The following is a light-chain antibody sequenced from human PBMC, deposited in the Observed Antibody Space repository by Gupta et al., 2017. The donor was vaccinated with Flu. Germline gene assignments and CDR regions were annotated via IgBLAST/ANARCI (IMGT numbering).Light chain of an antibody. Sequence: SHEMTQPPSVSVAPGQTAKMTCGGNNIGPKSVHWYQQKPGQAPGLVVYDDSDRPSGIPERVSGSKSGNTATLSISRVEAGDEGDYYCQVWEGGRGHPWVIGGGTKLTVL. J-gene: IGLJ3*02. CDR1: NIGPKS. CDR2: DDS. CDR3: QVWEGGRGHPWV. V-gene: IGLV3-21*02.